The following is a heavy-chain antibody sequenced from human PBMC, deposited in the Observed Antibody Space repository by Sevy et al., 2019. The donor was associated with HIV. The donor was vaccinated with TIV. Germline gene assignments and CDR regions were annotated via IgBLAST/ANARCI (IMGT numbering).Heavy chain of an antibody. D-gene: IGHD5-18*01. V-gene: IGHV5-51*01. CDR3: ARGGYSYGYGKDY. CDR2: IYPGDSDT. CDR1: GYSFTIYW. J-gene: IGHJ4*02. Sequence: GESLKISCKGSGYSFTIYWIAWVRQMPGKGLEWMGIIYPGDSDTRYSPSFQGQVTIPADKSTSTAYLQWSSLKASDTAMYYCARGGYSYGYGKDYWGQGTLVTVSS.